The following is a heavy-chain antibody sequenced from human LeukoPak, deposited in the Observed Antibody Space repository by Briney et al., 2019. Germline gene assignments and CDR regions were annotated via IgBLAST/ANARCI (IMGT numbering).Heavy chain of an antibody. J-gene: IGHJ4*02. CDR2: IVVGSGNT. CDR1: GFTFTSSA. Sequence: ASVKVSCKASGFTFTSSAMQWVRQARGQRLEWIGWIVVGSGNTNYAQKFQERVTITRDMSTSTAYMELSSLRSEDTAVYYCAREGGMETALDYWGQGTLVTVSS. V-gene: IGHV1-58*02. CDR3: AREGGMETALDY. D-gene: IGHD5-18*01.